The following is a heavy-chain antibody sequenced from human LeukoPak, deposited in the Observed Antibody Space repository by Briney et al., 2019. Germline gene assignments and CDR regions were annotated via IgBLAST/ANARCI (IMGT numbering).Heavy chain of an antibody. CDR2: INPNSGGT. J-gene: IGHJ4*02. D-gene: IGHD3-3*01. CDR1: GSIFTGYY. CDR3: ARSRITIFGVVTRKTFDY. Sequence: ASVKVSCKTSGSIFTGYYIHWVRQAPGQGLEWMGWINPNSGGTNYAQKFQGRVTMTRDTSISTAYMELSRLRSDDTAVYYCARSRITIFGVVTRKTFDYWGQGTLVTVSS. V-gene: IGHV1-2*02.